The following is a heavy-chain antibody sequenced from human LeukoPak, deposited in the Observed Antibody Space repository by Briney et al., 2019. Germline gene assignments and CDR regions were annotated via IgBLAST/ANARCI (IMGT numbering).Heavy chain of an antibody. Sequence: SETLSLTCAVYGGSFSGYYWSWIRQPPGKGLEWIGEINHSGSTNYNPSLKSRVTISVDTSKNQFSLKLSSVTAADTAVYYCAKRFTSNAFDIWGQGTMVTVSS. CDR3: AKRFTSNAFDI. J-gene: IGHJ3*02. CDR1: GGSFSGYY. CDR2: INHSGST. V-gene: IGHV4-34*01. D-gene: IGHD3-16*01.